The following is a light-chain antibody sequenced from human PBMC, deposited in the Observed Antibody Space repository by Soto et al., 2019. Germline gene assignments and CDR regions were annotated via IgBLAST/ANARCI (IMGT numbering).Light chain of an antibody. V-gene: IGKV1-5*01. J-gene: IGKJ2*01. CDR3: QQYRGKPFT. CDR2: DAS. CDR1: QSIDSW. Sequence: DIQMTQSPSTLSASVGDRVTIACRASQSIDSWLAWYQQKPGKAPKFLIYDASDLESGVPSRFSGSGSGTEFTLTISSVHPDDFATYYCQQYRGKPFTFGQGTKVEIK.